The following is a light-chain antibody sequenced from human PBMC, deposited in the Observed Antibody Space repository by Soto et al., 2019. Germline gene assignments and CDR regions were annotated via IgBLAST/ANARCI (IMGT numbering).Light chain of an antibody. Sequence: DIQMTQSTSSLSASVGDRFNMTCRASQGIRDDLGWYQQKPGKAPTRLIYAVSSLQNGVPSRFRGTGSGTEFTLTISSLQPEDFATYYCLQHNTYPLSFGGGTK. CDR2: AVS. J-gene: IGKJ4*01. CDR1: QGIRDD. CDR3: LQHNTYPLS. V-gene: IGKV1-17*01.